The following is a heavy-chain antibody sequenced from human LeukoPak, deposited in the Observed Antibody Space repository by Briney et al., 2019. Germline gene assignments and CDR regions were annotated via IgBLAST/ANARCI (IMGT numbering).Heavy chain of an antibody. CDR3: ARDDRDGYNWAWFDY. D-gene: IGHD5-24*01. V-gene: IGHV3-48*03. Sequence: GGSLRPSCGASGFTFSSYEMNWVRQAPGKGLEWVSYISSSGSTIYYADSVKGRFTISRDNAKNSLYLQMNSLRAEDTAVYYCARDDRDGYNWAWFDYWGQGTLVTVSS. J-gene: IGHJ4*02. CDR1: GFTFSSYE. CDR2: ISSSGSTI.